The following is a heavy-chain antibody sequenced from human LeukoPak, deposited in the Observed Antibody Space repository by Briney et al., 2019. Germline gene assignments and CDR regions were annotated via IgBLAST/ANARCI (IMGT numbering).Heavy chain of an antibody. CDR1: GYTLTELS. J-gene: IGHJ1*01. V-gene: IGHV1-24*01. D-gene: IGHD3-10*01. CDR2: FDPEDGET. Sequence: ASVKVSCKVSGYTLTELSMHWVRQAPGKGLEWMGGFDPEDGETIYAQKFQGRVTMTEVTSTDTAYMELSSLRSEDTAVYYCATGARGVSAEAEYFQHWGQGTLVTVSS. CDR3: ATGARGVSAEAEYFQH.